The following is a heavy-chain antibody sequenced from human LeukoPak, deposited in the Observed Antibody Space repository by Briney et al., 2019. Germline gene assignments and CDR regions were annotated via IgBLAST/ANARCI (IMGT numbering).Heavy chain of an antibody. CDR1: GFTFDDYA. D-gene: IGHD3-10*01. CDR3: ATPHYYGSGSYPFDY. CDR2: ISWNSGSI. V-gene: IGHV3-9*01. J-gene: IGHJ4*02. Sequence: GRSLRLSCAASGFTFDDYAMHWVRQAPGKGLEWVSGISWNSGSIGYADSVKGRFTISRDNAKNSLYLQMNSLRAKDTALYYCATPHYYGSGSYPFDYWGQGTLVTVSS.